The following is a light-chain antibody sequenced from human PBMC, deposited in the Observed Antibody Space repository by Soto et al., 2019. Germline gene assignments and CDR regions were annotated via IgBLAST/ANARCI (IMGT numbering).Light chain of an antibody. CDR1: QSISSW. J-gene: IGKJ1*01. Sequence: IQMTQSPSTLSASVGARVTITCRASQSISSWLAWYQQKPGKAPKLLIYDASSLESGVPSRFSGSGSGTEFTLTISSLQPDDFATYYCQQYNSYSFGQRTKVDIK. V-gene: IGKV1-5*01. CDR3: QQYNSYS. CDR2: DAS.